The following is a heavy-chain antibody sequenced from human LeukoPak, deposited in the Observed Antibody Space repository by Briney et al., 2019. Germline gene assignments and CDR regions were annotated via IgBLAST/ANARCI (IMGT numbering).Heavy chain of an antibody. CDR1: GYTFTSYG. CDR3: ARDGPYYYDSSGYYDAFDI. CDR2: ISAYNGNT. V-gene: IGHV1-18*01. D-gene: IGHD3-22*01. Sequence: ASVKVSCKASGYTFTSYGISWARQAPGQGLEWMGWISAYNGNTNYAQKFQGRVTITADESTRTAYMELSSLRSEDTAVYYCARDGPYYYDSSGYYDAFDIWGQGTMVTVSS. J-gene: IGHJ3*02.